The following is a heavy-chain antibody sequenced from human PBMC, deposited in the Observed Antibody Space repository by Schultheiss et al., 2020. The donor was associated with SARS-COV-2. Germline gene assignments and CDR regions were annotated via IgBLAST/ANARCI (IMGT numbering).Heavy chain of an antibody. V-gene: IGHV4-39*07. J-gene: IGHJ4*02. CDR3: ARDHAVYCTNGVCYILDY. D-gene: IGHD2-8*01. Sequence: SETLSLTCTVSGGSIRRSSDYWGWIRQPPGKGLEWIGRIYTSGSTNYNPSLKSRVTMSVDTSKNQFSLKLSSVTAADTAVYYCARDHAVYCTNGVCYILDYWGQGTLVTVSS. CDR2: IYTSGST. CDR1: GGSIRRSSDY.